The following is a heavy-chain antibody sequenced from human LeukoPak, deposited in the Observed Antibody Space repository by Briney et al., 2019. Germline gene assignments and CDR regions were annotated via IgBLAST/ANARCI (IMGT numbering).Heavy chain of an antibody. CDR2: ITSSSYI. Sequence: GGSLRLSCAASGFTFSSSAMSWVRQAPGKGLEWVSSITSSSYIYYADSVKGRFTISRDNAKNSLYLQMNSLRAEDTALYYCARDRELRYCSSTTCYNYFAMDVWGQGTTVTVSS. CDR1: GFTFSSSA. V-gene: IGHV3-21*01. CDR3: ARDRELRYCSSTTCYNYFAMDV. J-gene: IGHJ6*02. D-gene: IGHD2-2*02.